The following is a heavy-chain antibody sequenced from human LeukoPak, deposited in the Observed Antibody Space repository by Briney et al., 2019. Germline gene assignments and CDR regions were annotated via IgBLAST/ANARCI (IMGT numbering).Heavy chain of an antibody. V-gene: IGHV4-34*01. CDR1: GGSFSGYY. CDR3: ARGLGRWLQNALGY. CDR2: INHSGST. J-gene: IGHJ4*02. D-gene: IGHD5-24*01. Sequence: SETLSLTCAVYGGSFSGYYWSWIRQPPGEGLEWIGEINHSGSTNYNPSLKSRVTISVDTSKNQFSLKLSSVTAAYTAVYDCARGLGRWLQNALGYWGQGTLVTVSS.